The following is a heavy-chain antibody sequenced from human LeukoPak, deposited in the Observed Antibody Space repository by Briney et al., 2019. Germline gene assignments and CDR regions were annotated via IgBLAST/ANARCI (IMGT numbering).Heavy chain of an antibody. CDR2: ITQDGSEK. Sequence: GGSLRLSCAASGFLFSTYWMSWVREAPGKGLEWVASITQDGSEKYCVDSVKGRFTISRDNAKNSLYLQMNSLRAEDTAVYYCARDRWGLLGGDFWGQGTLVTVSS. J-gene: IGHJ4*02. V-gene: IGHV3-7*04. CDR1: GFLFSTYW. D-gene: IGHD2-8*01. CDR3: ARDRWGLLGGDF.